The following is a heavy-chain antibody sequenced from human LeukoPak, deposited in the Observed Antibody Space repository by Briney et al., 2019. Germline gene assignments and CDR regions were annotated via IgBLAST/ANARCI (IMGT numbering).Heavy chain of an antibody. J-gene: IGHJ3*02. CDR3: ARARYVNSFYAFDI. V-gene: IGHV4-59*01. CDR1: GGSISSYY. CDR2: LSKSGNT. Sequence: KTPETLSLTCIVSGGSISSYYWSWVRLPPGKGLEWIGYLSKSGNTNYSPSLKSRVTIFGDTSKDQFFLKLSSVTAEDTAMYYCARARYVNSFYAFDIWGQGTLVTVSS. D-gene: IGHD3-9*01.